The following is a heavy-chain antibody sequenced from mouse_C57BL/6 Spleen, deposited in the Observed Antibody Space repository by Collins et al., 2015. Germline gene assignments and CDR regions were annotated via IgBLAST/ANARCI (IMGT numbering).Heavy chain of an antibody. J-gene: IGHJ4*01. CDR1: GYTFTDYY. CDR3: ARYPNYYGSSYAMDY. Sequence: QVQLKQSGAELVRPGASVKLSCKASGYTFTDYYINWVKQRPGQGLEWIARIYPGSGNTYYNEKFKGKATLTAEKSSSTAYMQLSSLTSEDSAVYFCARYPNYYGSSYAMDYWGQGTSVTVSS. CDR2: IYPGSGNT. D-gene: IGHD1-1*01. V-gene: IGHV1-76*01.